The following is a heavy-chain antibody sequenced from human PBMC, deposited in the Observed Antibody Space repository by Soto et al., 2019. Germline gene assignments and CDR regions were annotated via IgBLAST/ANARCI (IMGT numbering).Heavy chain of an antibody. Sequence: QVQLVQSGADVKKPGASVKVSCKVSGYTLTKVSIHWVRQGPGKGLEWMGGFDPEDGEMIYAQKFQGRVSMTEDISTDEAYMELSSLRSEDTAVYYCATNNALRVGFDFWGQGTLVTVS. D-gene: IGHD1-26*01. V-gene: IGHV1-24*01. CDR1: GYTLTKVS. CDR3: ATNNALRVGFDF. J-gene: IGHJ4*02. CDR2: FDPEDGEM.